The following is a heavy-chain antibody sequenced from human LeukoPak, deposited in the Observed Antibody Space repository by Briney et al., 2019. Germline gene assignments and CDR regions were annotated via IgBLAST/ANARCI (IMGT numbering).Heavy chain of an antibody. V-gene: IGHV3-66*01. CDR3: ARDPHYTGWGRYFDL. Sequence: GGSLRLSCAASGFTVNTNYMSWVRQAPGKGLEWVSVIYTGGTISYADSVRGRFTISRDDSKNTLNLQMNSLRAEDTAVYYCARDPHYTGWGRYFDLWGRGTLVTVSS. J-gene: IGHJ2*01. CDR1: GFTVNTNY. CDR2: IYTGGTI. D-gene: IGHD3-10*01.